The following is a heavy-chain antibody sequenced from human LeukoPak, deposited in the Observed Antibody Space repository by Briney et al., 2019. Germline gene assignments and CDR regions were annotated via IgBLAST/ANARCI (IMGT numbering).Heavy chain of an antibody. J-gene: IGHJ3*02. CDR3: AKKGRGNDAFDI. D-gene: IGHD3-16*01. CDR1: GFAFSSYA. V-gene: IGHV3-23*01. CDR2: ISGSGGST. Sequence: GSLRLSCAASGFAFSSYAMSWVRQAPGKGLEWVSGISGSGGSTYYADSVKGRFTISRDNSKNTLYVQMNSLRPEDTAVYYCAKKGRGNDAFDIWGQGTVVTVSS.